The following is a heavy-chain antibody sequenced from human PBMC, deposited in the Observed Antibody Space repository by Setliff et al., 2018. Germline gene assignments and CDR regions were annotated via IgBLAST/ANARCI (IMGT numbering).Heavy chain of an antibody. D-gene: IGHD5-18*01. CDR3: AREGVDTRSSTDYRYYMDV. J-gene: IGHJ6*03. Sequence: PVKVSCKASGGTFSSYGISWVRQAPGQGLEWMGGTIPIFGSTNYAQKFQDRVTIITDESTSTAYMELSSLRTEDTAVYYCAREGVDTRSSTDYRYYMDVWGKGTTVTVSS. CDR2: TIPIFGST. CDR1: GGTFSSYG. V-gene: IGHV1-69*05.